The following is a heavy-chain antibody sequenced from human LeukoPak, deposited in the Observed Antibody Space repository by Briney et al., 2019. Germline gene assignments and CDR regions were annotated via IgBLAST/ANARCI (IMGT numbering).Heavy chain of an antibody. J-gene: IGHJ4*02. V-gene: IGHV3-21*01. D-gene: IGHD5-18*01. CDR3: ARPSHSYGERPGY. Sequence: GGSLRLSCAASGFTFSSYSMNWVHQAPGKGLEWVSSISSSSSYIYYADSVKGRFTISRDNAKNSLYLQMNSLRAEDTAVYYCARPSHSYGERPGYWGQGTLVTVSS. CDR2: ISSSSSYI. CDR1: GFTFSSYS.